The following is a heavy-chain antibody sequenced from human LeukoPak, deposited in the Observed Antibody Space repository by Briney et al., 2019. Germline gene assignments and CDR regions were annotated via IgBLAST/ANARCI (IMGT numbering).Heavy chain of an antibody. CDR1: GFTFSSYA. V-gene: IGHV3-23*01. J-gene: IGHJ4*02. CDR2: ISGSGGST. Sequence: GGSLRLSCAAPGFTFSSYAMSWVRQAPGKGLEWVSAISGSGGSTYYADSVKGRFTISRDNSKNTLYLQMNSLRAEDTAVYYCAKSDTAMVVHFDYWGQGTLVTVSS. D-gene: IGHD5-18*01. CDR3: AKSDTAMVVHFDY.